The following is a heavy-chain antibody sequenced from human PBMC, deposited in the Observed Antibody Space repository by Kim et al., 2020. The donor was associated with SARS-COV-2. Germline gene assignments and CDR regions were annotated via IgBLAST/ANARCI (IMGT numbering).Heavy chain of an antibody. V-gene: IGHV3-21*01. J-gene: IGHJ5*02. CDR2: ISSSSSYI. Sequence: GGSLRLSCAASGFTFSSYSMNWVRQAPGKALEWVSSISSSSSYIYYADSVKGRFTISRDNAKNSLYLQMNSLRAEDTAVYYCAREGGEGWFDPWGQGTLVTVSS. CDR3: AREGGEGWFDP. D-gene: IGHD2-15*01. CDR1: GFTFSSYS.